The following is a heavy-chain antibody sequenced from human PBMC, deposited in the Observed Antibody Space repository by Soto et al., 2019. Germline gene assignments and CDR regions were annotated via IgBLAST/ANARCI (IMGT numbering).Heavy chain of an antibody. CDR3: TRELSWSGRDY. CDR2: IKPDGNEK. J-gene: IGHJ4*02. Sequence: EVQVVDSGGGLVQPGGSLRLSCAASGFTFTNYYMSWVRQAPGEGLEWVANIKPDGNEKNYADSVKGRFTISRDNAKNSLYLQMNSLRAEDTAVYYCTRELSWSGRDYWGQGTLVTVSS. CDR1: GFTFTNYY. V-gene: IGHV3-7*01. D-gene: IGHD3-10*01.